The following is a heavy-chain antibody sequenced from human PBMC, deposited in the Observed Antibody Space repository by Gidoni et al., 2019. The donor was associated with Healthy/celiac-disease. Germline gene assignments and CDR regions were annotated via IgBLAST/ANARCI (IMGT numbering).Heavy chain of an antibody. D-gene: IGHD3-22*01. CDR1: GGSISSSNW. CDR2: IYHSGST. CDR3: ARDRYYYDSSGYTMGDYYYYYGMDV. V-gene: IGHV4-4*02. J-gene: IGHJ6*02. Sequence: QVQLQESGPGLVKPSGTLSLTCAVSGGSISSSNWWSWVRQPPGKGLEWIGEIYHSGSTNYNPSLKSRVTISVDKSKNQFSLKLSSVTAADTAVYYCARDRYYYDSSGYTMGDYYYYYGMDVWGQGTTVTVSS.